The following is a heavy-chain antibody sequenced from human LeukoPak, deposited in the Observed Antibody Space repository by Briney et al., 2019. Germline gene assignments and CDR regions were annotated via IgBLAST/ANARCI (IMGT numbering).Heavy chain of an antibody. D-gene: IGHD5-18*01. CDR1: GFTVSSNY. J-gene: IGHJ4*02. CDR3: AKDSEVRQLWFGHPFDY. Sequence: GGSLRLSCAASGFTVSSNYMSWVRQAPGKGLEWVAFIRYDGSNKYYADSVKGRFTISRDNSKNTLYLQMNSLRAEDTAVYYCAKDSEVRQLWFGHPFDYWGQGTLVTVSS. V-gene: IGHV3-30*02. CDR2: IRYDGSNK.